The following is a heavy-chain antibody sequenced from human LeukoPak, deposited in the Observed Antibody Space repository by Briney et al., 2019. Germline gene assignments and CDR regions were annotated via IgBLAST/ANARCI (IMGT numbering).Heavy chain of an antibody. Sequence: SVKVSCKASAYTFTNYYLHWVRQAPGQGLEWMGIINTSGGSTSYAQKFQGRVTMTRDTSTSTVYMELSSLRSEDTAVYYCAREGSSGQLLWGQGSMVTVSS. CDR1: AYTFTNYY. D-gene: IGHD3-22*01. CDR3: AREGSSGQLL. V-gene: IGHV1-46*01. J-gene: IGHJ3*01. CDR2: INTSGGST.